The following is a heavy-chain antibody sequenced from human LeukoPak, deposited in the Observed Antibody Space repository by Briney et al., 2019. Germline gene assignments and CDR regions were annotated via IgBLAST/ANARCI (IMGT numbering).Heavy chain of an antibody. CDR2: ISSSGSTI. CDR1: GFTFSSYE. D-gene: IGHD2-2*01. V-gene: IGHV3-48*03. J-gene: IGHJ6*03. Sequence: GGSLRLSCAASGFTFSSYEMNWVRQAPGKGLEWVSYISSSGSTIYHADSVKGRFTISRDNAKNSLYLQMTSLRAEDTALYYCAKDATAVPGTVYMDVWGKGTTVTISS. CDR3: AKDATAVPGTVYMDV.